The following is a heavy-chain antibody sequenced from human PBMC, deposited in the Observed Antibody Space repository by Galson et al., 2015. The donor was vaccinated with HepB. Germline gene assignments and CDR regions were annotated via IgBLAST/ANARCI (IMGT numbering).Heavy chain of an antibody. V-gene: IGHV3-23*01. Sequence: SLRLSCAASGFTFSSYAMSWVRQAPGKGLEWVSAISGSGGSTYYADSVKGRFTISRDNSKNTLYLQMNSLRAEDTAVYYCGGYSSGWYPYYFDYWGQGTLVTVSS. CDR1: GFTFSSYA. CDR2: ISGSGGST. CDR3: GGYSSGWYPYYFDY. J-gene: IGHJ4*02. D-gene: IGHD6-19*01.